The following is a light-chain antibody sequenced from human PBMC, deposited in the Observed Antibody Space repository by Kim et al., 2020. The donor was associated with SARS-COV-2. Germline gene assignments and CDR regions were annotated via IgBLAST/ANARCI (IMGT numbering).Light chain of an antibody. Sequence: IAMTQSQATMSVSPGERATPYCRASQSDGSNLAWYQHKHGHAPRLLMSDASTRATGIPARFSGSGSGTDFSLTINSLQSEDFAVYSCQLYNAWPYTCGQETKL. CDR2: DAS. CDR3: QLYNAWPYT. CDR1: QSDGSN. J-gene: IGKJ2*01. V-gene: IGKV3-15*01.